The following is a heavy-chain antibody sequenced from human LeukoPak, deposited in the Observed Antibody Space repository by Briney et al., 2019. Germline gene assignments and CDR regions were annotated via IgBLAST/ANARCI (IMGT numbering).Heavy chain of an antibody. CDR3: ARPYYDFWSGYFAVNNWFDP. CDR1: GYSFTSYW. V-gene: IGHV5-51*01. CDR2: IYPGDSDT. J-gene: IGHJ5*02. D-gene: IGHD3-3*01. Sequence: GESLKISCKGSGYSFTSYWIGWVRQMPGKGLEWMGIIYPGDSDTRYSPSFQGQVTISADKSISTAYLQWSSLKASDTAMYYCARPYYDFWSGYFAVNNWFDPWGQGTLVTVSS.